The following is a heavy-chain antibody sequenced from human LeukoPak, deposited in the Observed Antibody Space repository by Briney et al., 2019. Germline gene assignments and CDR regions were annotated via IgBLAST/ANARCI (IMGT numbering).Heavy chain of an antibody. J-gene: IGHJ4*02. D-gene: IGHD1-26*01. CDR1: GYTLTQLV. CDR3: GTSSGSYFLY. Sequence: ASVKVSCKVSGYTLTQLVIHWVRQAPGKGREWMGGFDLEDGETIYAQKFRGRVTMTEDTSTDTAYMELSSLRSEDTAVYYCGTSSGSYFLYWGQGTLVTVS. V-gene: IGHV1-24*01. CDR2: FDLEDGET.